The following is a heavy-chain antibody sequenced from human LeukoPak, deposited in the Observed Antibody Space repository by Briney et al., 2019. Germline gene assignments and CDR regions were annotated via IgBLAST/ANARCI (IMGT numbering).Heavy chain of an antibody. J-gene: IGHJ5*02. CDR2: GYYSGTT. Sequence: SVTLSLTCTVSGGSIKSNYWSWLRQPPGKGREGIGYGYYSGTTNYNPSFKSRVTISLDTSKSQFSLKLRFVTTADTAVYYCAREGDPGSGYNYGNCLDPWGQGTLVTVSS. V-gene: IGHV4-59*01. D-gene: IGHD5-24*01. CDR3: AREGDPGSGYNYGNCLDP. CDR1: GGSIKSNY.